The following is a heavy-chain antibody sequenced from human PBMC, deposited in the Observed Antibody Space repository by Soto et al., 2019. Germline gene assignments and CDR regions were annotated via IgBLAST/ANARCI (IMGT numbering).Heavy chain of an antibody. J-gene: IGHJ6*02. V-gene: IGHV4-4*02. CDR1: GGSISSSNW. CDR3: ARDLAGSGYYGSGSYNYYYGMDV. CDR2: IYHSGST. D-gene: IGHD3-10*01. Sequence: SETLSLTCAVSGGSISSSNWWSWVRQPPGKGLEWIGEIYHSGSTNYNPSLKSRVTISVDKSKNQFSLKLSSVTAADTAVYYCARDLAGSGYYGSGSYNYYYGMDVWGQGTTVT.